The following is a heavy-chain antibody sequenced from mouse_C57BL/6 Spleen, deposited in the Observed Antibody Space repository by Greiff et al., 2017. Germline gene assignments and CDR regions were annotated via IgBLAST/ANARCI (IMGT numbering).Heavy chain of an antibody. J-gene: IGHJ3*01. CDR2: IYSRSGNT. CDR1: GYTFTSYG. D-gene: IGHD2-4*01. CDR3: ARSLRDYDEVWLAY. V-gene: IGHV1-81*01. Sequence: VQLQQSGAELARPGASVKLSCKASGYTFTSYGISWVKQSTGQGLEWIGEIYSRSGNTYYNEKFKGKATLTADKSSSTAYMELRSLTSEDSAVYFCARSLRDYDEVWLAYWGQGTLVTVSA.